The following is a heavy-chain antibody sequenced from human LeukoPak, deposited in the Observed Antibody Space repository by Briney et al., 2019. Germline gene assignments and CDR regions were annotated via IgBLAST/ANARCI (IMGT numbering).Heavy chain of an antibody. CDR3: ARILVVPAANYYYSYGMDV. V-gene: IGHV3-48*03. CDR1: GFTFSSYE. Sequence: GGSLRLSCAASGFTFSSYEMNWVRQAPGKGLEWVSYISSSGSTIYYADSVKGRFTISRDNAKTSLSLQMNSLRAEDTAVYYCARILVVPAANYYYSYGMDVWGQGTTVTVSS. J-gene: IGHJ6*02. CDR2: ISSSGSTI. D-gene: IGHD2-2*01.